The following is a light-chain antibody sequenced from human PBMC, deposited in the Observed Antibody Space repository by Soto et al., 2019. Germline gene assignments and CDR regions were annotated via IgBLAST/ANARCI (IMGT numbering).Light chain of an antibody. J-gene: IGKJ1*01. CDR3: QQYASYSPT. CDR1: QSVSSTY. CDR2: GAS. V-gene: IGKV3-20*01. Sequence: EIVLTQSPGTLSLSPGERVTLSCRASQSVSSTYLAWYQQKPGQAPRLLIYGASSRATGIPDRFSGSGSGTDFTLTISSLQPDDFATYYCQQYASYSPTFGQGTKVDIK.